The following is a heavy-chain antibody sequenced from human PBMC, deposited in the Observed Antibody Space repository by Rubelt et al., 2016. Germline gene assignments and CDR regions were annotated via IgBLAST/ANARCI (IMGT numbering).Heavy chain of an antibody. Sequence: EVQLVESGGVVIQPGGSLRLSCAASGFIFDDYTMHWVRQTPGKGLEWVSSISSSSSYIYYADSVKGRFTISRDNAKNSLYLQMNSLRAEDTAVYYCARGAFHFDYCGQGTLVTVSS. CDR3: ARGAFHFDY. D-gene: IGHD3-3*02. CDR2: ISSSSSYI. J-gene: IGHJ4*02. V-gene: IGHV3-21*01. CDR1: GFIFDDYT.